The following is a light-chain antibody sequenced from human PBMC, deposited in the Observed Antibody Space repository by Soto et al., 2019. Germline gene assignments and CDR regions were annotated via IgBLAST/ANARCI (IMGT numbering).Light chain of an antibody. CDR2: DAS. Sequence: EIVLTQSPDTLSVSPGESATLSCRASQSVVTYLAWYQHKPGQAPRLLIYDASNRATGIPARFSGSGSGTDFTLSISSLEPEDFAVYYCQQRSTWPLTFGGGTKVDIK. V-gene: IGKV3-11*01. CDR3: QQRSTWPLT. J-gene: IGKJ4*01. CDR1: QSVVTY.